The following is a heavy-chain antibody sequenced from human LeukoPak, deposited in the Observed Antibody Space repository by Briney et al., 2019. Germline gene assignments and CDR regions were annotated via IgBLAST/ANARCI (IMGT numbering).Heavy chain of an antibody. Sequence: GRSLRLSCAASGFTFSSYGMHWVRQAPGKGLEWVAVISYDGSNKYYADSVKGRFTISRDNSKNTLYLQMNSLRAEDTAVYYCAKDGSVAAADYYFDYWGQGTLVTVSS. D-gene: IGHD6-13*01. CDR3: AKDGSVAAADYYFDY. CDR1: GFTFSSYG. CDR2: ISYDGSNK. J-gene: IGHJ4*02. V-gene: IGHV3-30*18.